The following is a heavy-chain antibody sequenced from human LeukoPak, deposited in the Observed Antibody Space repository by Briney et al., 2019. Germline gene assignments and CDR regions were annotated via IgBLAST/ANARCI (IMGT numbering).Heavy chain of an antibody. D-gene: IGHD3-10*01. CDR1: GYTFTSYD. J-gene: IGHJ3*02. V-gene: IGHV1-8*01. CDR2: MNPNSGNT. Sequence: ASVKVSCKASGYTFTSYDINWVRQATGQGLEWMGWMNPNSGNTGYAQKLQGRVTMTTDTSTSTAYMELRSLRSDDTAVYYCARVPRPGRGVMGGAFDIWGQGTMVTVSS. CDR3: ARVPRPGRGVMGGAFDI.